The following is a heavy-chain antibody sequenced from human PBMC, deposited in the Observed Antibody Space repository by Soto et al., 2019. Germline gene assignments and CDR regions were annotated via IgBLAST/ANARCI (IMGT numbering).Heavy chain of an antibody. D-gene: IGHD2-15*01. CDR2: IYPGDSDT. V-gene: IGHV5-51*01. Sequence: GESLKISCKGSGYSFTSYWIGLVRQMPGKGLEWMGIIYPGDSDTRYSPSFQGQVTISADKSISTAYLQWSSLKASDTAMYYCAAALGYCSGGSCSLDYWGQGTLVTVSS. J-gene: IGHJ4*02. CDR3: AAALGYCSGGSCSLDY. CDR1: GYSFTSYW.